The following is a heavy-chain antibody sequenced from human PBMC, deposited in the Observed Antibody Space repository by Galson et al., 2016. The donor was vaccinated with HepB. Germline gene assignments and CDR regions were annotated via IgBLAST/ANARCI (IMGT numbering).Heavy chain of an antibody. V-gene: IGHV3-15*07. CDR3: TKVPYGINYLGMDV. CDR1: GFTFRNAW. J-gene: IGHJ6*02. D-gene: IGHD4-17*01. Sequence: SLRLSCAASGFTFRNAWMNWVRQAPGKGLEWVGRIKNKPDGGTADYAAPVKGRFSISRDDSKRTLYLHMTSLRTEDTALYYCTKVPYGINYLGMDVWGQGTTVTVSS. CDR2: IKNKPDGGTA.